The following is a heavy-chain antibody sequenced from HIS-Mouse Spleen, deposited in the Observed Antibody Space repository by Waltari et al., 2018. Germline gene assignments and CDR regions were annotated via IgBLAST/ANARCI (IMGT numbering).Heavy chain of an antibody. D-gene: IGHD3-9*01. CDR3: ASLYYDILTGYYRDY. V-gene: IGHV3-21*01. CDR1: GFTFSRYS. Sequence: EVQLVESGGGLVKPGGSLRLACDASGFTFSRYSMNWVRQAPGKGLELVSSISSSSSYIYYADSVKGRFTISRDNAKNSLYLQMNSLRAEDTAVYYCASLYYDILTGYYRDYWGQGTLVTVSS. CDR2: ISSSSSYI. J-gene: IGHJ4*02.